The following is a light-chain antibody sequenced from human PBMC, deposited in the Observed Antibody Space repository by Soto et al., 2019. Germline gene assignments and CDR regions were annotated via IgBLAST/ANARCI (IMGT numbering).Light chain of an antibody. CDR1: SSDVGGYNY. J-gene: IGLJ1*01. Sequence: QSVLTQPASVSGSPGQSIAISCTGTSSDVGGYNYVSWYQQHPGKAPKLLLSEVSNRPSGVSDRFSGSKSGNTASLTISGLQTQDEADYYCSSFTSAYTFVFGTGTKFTVL. CDR2: EVS. CDR3: SSFTSAYTFV. V-gene: IGLV2-14*01.